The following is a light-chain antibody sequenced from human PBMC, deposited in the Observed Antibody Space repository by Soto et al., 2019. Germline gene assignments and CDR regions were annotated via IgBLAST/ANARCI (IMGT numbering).Light chain of an antibody. J-gene: IGKJ5*01. CDR1: QSVSSSS. CDR2: GAS. Sequence: EIVLTQSPGTLSLSPGERATLSCRASQSVSSSSLAWYQQKPGQAPRLIIYGASSRATGIPDRFSGSGSGTDLTLTISRLETEDFAVYYCQQYGSSPTITFGQGTRLEIK. CDR3: QQYGSSPTIT. V-gene: IGKV3-20*01.